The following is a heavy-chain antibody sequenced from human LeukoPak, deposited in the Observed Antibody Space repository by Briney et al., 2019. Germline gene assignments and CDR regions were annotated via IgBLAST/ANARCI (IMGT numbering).Heavy chain of an antibody. J-gene: IGHJ4*02. V-gene: IGHV3-74*01. CDR2: INTDRSST. D-gene: IGHD3-10*01. Sequence: PGGSLRLSCAASGFTFSNSWMHWVRQAPGKGLVWVSRINTDRSSTSYADSVKGRFTISRDNSKNTLYLQMNSLRAEDTAVYYCARVVLWFGELLADYWGQGTLVTVSS. CDR3: ARVVLWFGELLADY. CDR1: GFTFSNSW.